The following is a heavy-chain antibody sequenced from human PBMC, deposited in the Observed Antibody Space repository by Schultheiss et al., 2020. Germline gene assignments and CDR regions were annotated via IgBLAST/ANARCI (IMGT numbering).Heavy chain of an antibody. CDR3: AKDHHGNYADYFDH. J-gene: IGHJ4*02. CDR1: GFTFSSYG. D-gene: IGHD1-7*01. Sequence: GGSLRLSCAASGFTFSSYGMHWVRQATGKGLEWVSAIGTAGDTYYPGSVKGRFTISRDNSKNTMYLQMNSLRVGDTAIYYCAKDHHGNYADYFDHWGQGTLVTVSS. V-gene: IGHV3-13*01. CDR2: IGTAGDT.